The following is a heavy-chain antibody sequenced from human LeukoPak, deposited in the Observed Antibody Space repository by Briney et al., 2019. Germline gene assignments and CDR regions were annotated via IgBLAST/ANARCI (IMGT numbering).Heavy chain of an antibody. J-gene: IGHJ4*02. D-gene: IGHD5-18*01. CDR3: AGIQLWSPFDY. Sequence: GGSLRLSCAASGFTVSSNYMSWVRQAPGKGLEWVSVIYSGGSTYYADSVKGRFTISRDNSKNTLYLQMNSLRAEDTAVYYCAGIQLWSPFDYWGQGTLVTVPS. CDR1: GFTVSSNY. CDR2: IYSGGST. V-gene: IGHV3-66*01.